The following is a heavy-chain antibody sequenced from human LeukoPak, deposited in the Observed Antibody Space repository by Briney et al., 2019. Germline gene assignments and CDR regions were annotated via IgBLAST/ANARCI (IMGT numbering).Heavy chain of an antibody. D-gene: IGHD3-9*01. V-gene: IGHV3-74*01. Sequence: GGSLRLSCAASGFSFSKYWMHWVRQTPGEGLVWVARIKEDGTYTSYADSVKGRFTISRDNARNTVFLQMNSLRAEDTAVYYCARDFDMGITPGDDFDFWGQGTLATVSS. CDR3: ARDFDMGITPGDDFDF. J-gene: IGHJ4*02. CDR2: IKEDGTYT. CDR1: GFSFSKYW.